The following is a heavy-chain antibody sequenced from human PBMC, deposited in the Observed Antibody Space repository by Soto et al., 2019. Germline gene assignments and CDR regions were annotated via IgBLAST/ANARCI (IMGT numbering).Heavy chain of an antibody. J-gene: IGHJ4*02. CDR3: ARQEDSSTYYRAYYLDY. D-gene: IGHD6-19*01. Sequence: NPSETLSLTCNVSGGSITNSGYYWGWIRQPPGKGLEWIGSIYYSGSTYYSPSLKSRVTISVDTSKNQFSLNLTSVTAADTAVYFFARQEDSSTYYRAYYLDYWGQGTLVTVSS. CDR2: IYYSGST. V-gene: IGHV4-39*01. CDR1: GGSITNSGYY.